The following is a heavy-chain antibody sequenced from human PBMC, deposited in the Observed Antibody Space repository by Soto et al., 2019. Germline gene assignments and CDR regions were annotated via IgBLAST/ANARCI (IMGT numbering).Heavy chain of an antibody. V-gene: IGHV4-39*01. CDR3: ARLYGMDV. Sequence: SESLSLTCTVSGGSISSSSYYLGWIRQPPGKGLEWIGSIYYSGSTYYNPSLKSRVTISVDTSKNQFSLKLSSVTAADTAVYYCARLYGMDVWGQGTTVTVSS. J-gene: IGHJ6*02. CDR1: GGSISSSSYY. CDR2: IYYSGST.